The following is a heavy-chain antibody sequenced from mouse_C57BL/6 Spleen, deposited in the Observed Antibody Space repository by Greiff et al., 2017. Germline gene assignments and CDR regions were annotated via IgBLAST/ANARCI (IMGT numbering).Heavy chain of an antibody. CDR3: AIDYPYAMEY. CDR1: GYSITSGYY. V-gene: IGHV3-6*01. J-gene: IGHJ4*01. CDR2: ISYDGSN. Sequence: EVQLQESGPGLVKPSQSLSLTCSVTGYSITSGYYWNWIRQFPGNKLEWMGYISYDGSNNYNPSLKNRISITSDTSKHQLCLKMNSVTTEDTATYYCAIDYPYAMEYWGQGTSVTVAS. D-gene: IGHD2-4*01.